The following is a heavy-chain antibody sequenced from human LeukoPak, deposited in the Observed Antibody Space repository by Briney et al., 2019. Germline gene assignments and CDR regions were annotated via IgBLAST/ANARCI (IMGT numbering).Heavy chain of an antibody. D-gene: IGHD2-8*01. CDR3: VKEYCSNSVCHSLDY. V-gene: IGHV3-30*18. J-gene: IGHJ4*02. CDR2: VSSDGGTK. CDR1: KFTFSNYG. Sequence: GGSLRLSCTASKFTFSNYGMQWVRQAPGKGLEWVAVVSSDGGTKYYADSVKGRFTISRDNSRNTLYLQMSSLRAEDTAVYYCVKEYCSNSVCHSLDYWGQGTLVTVSS.